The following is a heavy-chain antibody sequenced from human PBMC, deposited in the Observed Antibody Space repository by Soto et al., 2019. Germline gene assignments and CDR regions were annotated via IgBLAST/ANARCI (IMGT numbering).Heavy chain of an antibody. J-gene: IGHJ6*03. CDR2: INPDGGSI. D-gene: IGHD1-26*01. V-gene: IGHV3-74*01. CDR3: ARESSIGGHYHTDV. CDR1: GFTFTGYW. Sequence: EVQLVESGGGLVQPGGSLRLSCAASGFTFTGYWMQWVRQAPGKGLVWVSSINPDGGSIRYADSVEGRFTISRDNAKNTLSLQMDSLRAEDTAVYYCARESSIGGHYHTDVWGKGTTVTVSS.